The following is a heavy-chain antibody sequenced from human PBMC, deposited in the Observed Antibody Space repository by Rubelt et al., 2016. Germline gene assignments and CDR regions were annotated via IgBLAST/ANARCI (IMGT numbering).Heavy chain of an antibody. D-gene: IGHD6-19*01. CDR2: INPNSGGT. CDR1: GYTFTGYY. J-gene: IGHJ4*02. Sequence: QVQLVQSGAEVKKPGASVKVSCKASGYTFTGYYMHWVRQAPGQGLEWMGWINPNSGGTNYAPKFQGRVPMTRDTSISTAYMELSRLRSDDTAVYYCARDLYKGPWWLVAYWGQGTLVTVSS. V-gene: IGHV1-2*02. CDR3: ARDLYKGPWWLVAY.